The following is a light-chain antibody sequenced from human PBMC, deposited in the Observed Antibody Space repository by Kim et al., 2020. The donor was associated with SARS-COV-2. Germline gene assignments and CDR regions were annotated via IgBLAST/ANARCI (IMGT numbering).Light chain of an antibody. CDR1: QGVSTH. Sequence: DIQLTQSPSFLSASVGDRVTITCRASQGVSTHLAWYQKKPGKAPKLLIYAASTLQSGVPSRFSGSGSGTEFTLTISSLQPEDFATYYCQQLNSYPRLTFGGGTKVDIK. CDR2: AAS. CDR3: QQLNSYPRLT. J-gene: IGKJ4*01. V-gene: IGKV1-9*01.